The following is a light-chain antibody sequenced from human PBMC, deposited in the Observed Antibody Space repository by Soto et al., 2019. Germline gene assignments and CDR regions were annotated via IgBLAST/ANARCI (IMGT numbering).Light chain of an antibody. V-gene: IGKV3-15*01. Sequence: EIVSTQSPATLCSSAGERATLSCRSSQSVSTYLAWYQRKPGQAPRLLIYGASRRATGVPARFSVSGSGTEFTLTISSLQSEDFAVYYCQHYNNGPRFGQGTKVDIK. CDR3: QHYNNGPR. CDR1: QSVSTY. CDR2: GAS. J-gene: IGKJ1*01.